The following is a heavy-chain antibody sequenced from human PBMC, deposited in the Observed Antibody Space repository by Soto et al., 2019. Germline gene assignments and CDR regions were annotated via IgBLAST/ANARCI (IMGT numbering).Heavy chain of an antibody. CDR2: ISGSGSST. J-gene: IGHJ3*02. V-gene: IGHV3-23*01. CDR3: VKEGGQELAFDM. CDR1: GFTFSAYG. D-gene: IGHD1-1*01. Sequence: EVQLLESGGGLVQSGGSLRLSCAASGFTFSAYGMMWVRQAPGKGLEWVSSISGSGSSTYYTDAVKGRFTISRDNSKNTFDLRMNSLRAEDTAVYFCVKEGGQELAFDMWGQGTMVTVSS.